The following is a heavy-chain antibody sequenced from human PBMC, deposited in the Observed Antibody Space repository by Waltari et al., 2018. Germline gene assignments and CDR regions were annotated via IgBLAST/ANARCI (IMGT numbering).Heavy chain of an antibody. CDR2: ISGGGGST. CDR1: GLTFSSYA. D-gene: IGHD6-19*01. J-gene: IGHJ4*02. CDR3: AKDLIRSNYPIVVALDY. V-gene: IGHV3-23*04. Sequence: EVQLVESGGGLVQPGGSLRLSCAASGLTFSSYAMSWVRQAPGQGLEWVSSISGGGGSTYYAASVKGRFTIPRDNSKNTLYLPMNSLRAEDTAVYYCAKDLIRSNYPIVVALDYWGQGTLVTVSS.